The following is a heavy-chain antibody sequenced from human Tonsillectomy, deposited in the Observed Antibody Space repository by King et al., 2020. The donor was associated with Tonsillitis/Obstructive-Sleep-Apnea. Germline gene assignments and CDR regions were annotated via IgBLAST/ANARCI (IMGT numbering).Heavy chain of an antibody. CDR3: ARGTTVKSFDY. CDR2: IYYSGST. D-gene: IGHD4-17*01. J-gene: IGHJ4*02. V-gene: IGHV4-31*03. Sequence: QLQESGPGLVKPSQTLSLTCTVSGGSISSGGYYWSWIRQHPGKGLEWIGCIYYSGSTYYNPSLKSRLTLSVDTSKNQFSLKLSSVTPADTAVYYCARGTTVKSFDYWGQGTLVTVS. CDR1: GGSISSGGYY.